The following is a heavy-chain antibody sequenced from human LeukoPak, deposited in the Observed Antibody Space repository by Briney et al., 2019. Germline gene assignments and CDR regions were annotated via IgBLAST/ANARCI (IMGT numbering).Heavy chain of an antibody. CDR2: IYHSGST. J-gene: IGHJ4*02. CDR3: ARESRASN. CDR1: GGSISSGGYS. Sequence: SETLSLTCAVSGGSISSGGYSWSWIRQPPGKGLEWIGYIYHSGSTYYNPSLKSRVTISVDRSKNQFSLKLSSVTAADTAVYYCARESRASNWGQGTLVTVSS. V-gene: IGHV4-30-2*01.